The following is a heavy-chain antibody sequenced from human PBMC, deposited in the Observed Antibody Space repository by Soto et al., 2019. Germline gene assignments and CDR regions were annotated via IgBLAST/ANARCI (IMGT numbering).Heavy chain of an antibody. V-gene: IGHV3-48*02. J-gene: IGHJ3*02. CDR1: GFTFSSYS. Sequence: GGSLRLSCAASGFTFSSYSMNWVRQAPGKGLEWLSYISSSSSTIYYADSVKGRFTISRDNAKNSLYLQMNSLRDEDTAVYYCARGYCRGGSCYSGDAFDIWGQGTMVTV. D-gene: IGHD2-15*01. CDR2: ISSSSSTI. CDR3: ARGYCRGGSCYSGDAFDI.